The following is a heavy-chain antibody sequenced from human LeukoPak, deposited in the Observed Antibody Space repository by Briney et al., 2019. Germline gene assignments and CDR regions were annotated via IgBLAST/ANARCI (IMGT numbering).Heavy chain of an antibody. Sequence: SETPSLTCTVSGGSISSYYWSWIRQPPGKGLEWIGYIYYSGSTNYNPSLKSRVTISVDTSKNQFSLKLSSVTAADTAVYYCARGVTYYDFWSGYYMYYGMDVWGQGTTVTVSS. CDR3: ARGVTYYDFWSGYYMYYGMDV. J-gene: IGHJ6*02. V-gene: IGHV4-59*12. CDR2: IYYSGST. CDR1: GGSISSYY. D-gene: IGHD3-3*01.